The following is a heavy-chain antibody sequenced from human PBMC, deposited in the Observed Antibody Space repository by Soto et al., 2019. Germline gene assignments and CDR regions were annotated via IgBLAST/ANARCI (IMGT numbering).Heavy chain of an antibody. CDR3: ASYPWGYCGTAGYRLDV. V-gene: IGHV4-59*01. J-gene: IGHJ6*02. CDR1: GGSISRYC. D-gene: IGHD2-21*01. Sequence: PQTLSLTCTLSGGSISRYCWSWIRQPPGNGLEWIGYLYNAGSTIYNPSLKSRVTISVDMSQNQFSLNLNYLTAADTAVYYCASYPWGYCGTAGYRLDVWGQGTTVTVSS. CDR2: LYNAGST.